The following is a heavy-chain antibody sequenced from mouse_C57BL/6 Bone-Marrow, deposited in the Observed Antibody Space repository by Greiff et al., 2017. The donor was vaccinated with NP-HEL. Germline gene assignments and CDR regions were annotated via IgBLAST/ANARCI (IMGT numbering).Heavy chain of an antibody. V-gene: IGHV1-26*01. CDR1: GYTFTDYY. D-gene: IGHD1-1*01. J-gene: IGHJ4*01. CDR2: INPNNGGT. CDR3: ARDPLLLRRMDY. Sequence: EVQLQQSGPELVKPGASVKISCKASGYTFTDYYMNWVKQSHGKSLEWIGYINPNNGGTSYNQKFKGKATLTVDKSSSTAYMELRSLTSEDSAVYYCARDPLLLRRMDYWGQGTSVTVSS.